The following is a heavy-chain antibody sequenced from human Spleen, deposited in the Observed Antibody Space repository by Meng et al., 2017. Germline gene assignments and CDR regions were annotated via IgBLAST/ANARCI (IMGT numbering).Heavy chain of an antibody. D-gene: IGHD6-19*01. CDR3: ARGMWIAVAGTAKIDY. J-gene: IGHJ4*02. CDR2: ICNSGST. CDR1: GGSISSGDYC. Sequence: QVQLQESGPGLVKPSQTLSLTCTVSGGSISSGDYCWSWIRQPPGEGLEWIGYICNSGSTYYSPSLKSRVTISVDTPTNQFSLRLNSVTAADTAVYYCARGMWIAVAGTAKIDYWGQGTLVTVSS. V-gene: IGHV4-30-4*01.